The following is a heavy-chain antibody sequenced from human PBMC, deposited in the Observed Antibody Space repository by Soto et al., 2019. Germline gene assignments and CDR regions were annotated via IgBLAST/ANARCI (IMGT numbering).Heavy chain of an antibody. CDR3: ARDRFVVRDINWFDP. J-gene: IGHJ5*02. CDR1: GFTFSSYA. CDR2: ISGSGGST. Sequence: PGGSLRLSCAASGFTFSSYAMSWVRQAPGKGLEWVSAISGSGGSTYYADSVKGRFTISRDNSKNTLYLQMNSLRAEDTAVYYCARDRFVVRDINWFDPWGQGTLVTVSS. V-gene: IGHV3-23*01. D-gene: IGHD3-10*01.